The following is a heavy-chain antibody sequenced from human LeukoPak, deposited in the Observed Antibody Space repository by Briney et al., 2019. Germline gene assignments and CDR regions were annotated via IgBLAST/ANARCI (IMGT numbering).Heavy chain of an antibody. D-gene: IGHD3-22*01. Sequence: PGGSLRLSCAASGFTFSSYAMTWVRQAPGKGLEWVSVISNGGATTYYADSVKGRFTISRDNSKNTLYLQMNSLRAEDTAVYYCAKVSSFYYDSTFDYWGQGTLATVSS. CDR3: AKVSSFYYDSTFDY. CDR1: GFTFSSYA. V-gene: IGHV3-23*01. CDR2: ISNGGATT. J-gene: IGHJ4*02.